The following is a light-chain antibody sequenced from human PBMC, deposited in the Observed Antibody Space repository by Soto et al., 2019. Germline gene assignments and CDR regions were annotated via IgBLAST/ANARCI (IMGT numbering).Light chain of an antibody. CDR3: QHSYSTPIT. Sequence: DIQMTQSPSSLSASVGDRVTITCRASQSISSYLNWYQQKPGKAPKLLIYAESSLQSGVPSRFSGSVIGTDFSLTISSLQPQDFAAYYCQHSYSTPITFGQGKRLESK. CDR1: QSISSY. CDR2: AES. J-gene: IGKJ5*01. V-gene: IGKV1-39*01.